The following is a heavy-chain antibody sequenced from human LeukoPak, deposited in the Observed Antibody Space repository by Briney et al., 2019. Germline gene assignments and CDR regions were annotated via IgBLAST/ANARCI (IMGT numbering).Heavy chain of an antibody. Sequence: GGSLRLSCAASGFTFSSYAMSWVRQAPGKGLAWVSAISGSGGSTYYADSVKGRFTISRDNSKNTLYLQMNSLRAEDTAVYYCAKGGGDCSSTSCSSNWFDPWGQGTLVTVSS. CDR2: ISGSGGST. J-gene: IGHJ5*02. CDR3: AKGGGDCSSTSCSSNWFDP. V-gene: IGHV3-23*01. D-gene: IGHD2-2*01. CDR1: GFTFSSYA.